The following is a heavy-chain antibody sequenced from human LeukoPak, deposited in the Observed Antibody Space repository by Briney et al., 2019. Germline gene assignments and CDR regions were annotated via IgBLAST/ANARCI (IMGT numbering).Heavy chain of an antibody. CDR3: TRGGSGWGWFDP. Sequence: GGSLRLSCTASGFTFGGYAMTWVRQAPGKGLECLGFIRSTPYGGTVEYAASVRGRFTISRDDSKSIAYLQMNSLKTEDTAVYYCTRGGSGWGWFDPWGQGTLVTVSS. J-gene: IGHJ5*02. D-gene: IGHD6-19*01. CDR2: IRSTPYGGTV. V-gene: IGHV3-49*04. CDR1: GFTFGGYA.